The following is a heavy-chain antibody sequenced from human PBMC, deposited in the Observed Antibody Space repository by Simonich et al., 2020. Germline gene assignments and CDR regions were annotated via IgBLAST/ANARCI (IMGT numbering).Heavy chain of an antibody. Sequence: QVQLVESGGGVVQPGRSLRLSCAASGFTFSSYAMHWVRQATGEGVEWVAVISYDVSNKYYADSVKGRFTISRDNSKNTLYLQMNSLRAEDTAVYYCAREGAGNDAFDIWGQGTMVTVSS. CDR1: GFTFSSYA. V-gene: IGHV3-30*07. CDR3: AREGAGNDAFDI. CDR2: ISYDVSNK. D-gene: IGHD1-26*01. J-gene: IGHJ3*02.